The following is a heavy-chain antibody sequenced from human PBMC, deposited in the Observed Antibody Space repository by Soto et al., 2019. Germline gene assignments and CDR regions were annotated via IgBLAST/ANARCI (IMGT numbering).Heavy chain of an antibody. J-gene: IGHJ4*02. D-gene: IGHD2-15*01. CDR3: ARDLGGWPDY. CDR1: GDTFSFYT. V-gene: IGHV1-69*04. CDR2: VNPILSMS. Sequence: GASVKVSCKASGDTFSFYTINWVRQAPGLGLEWMGRVNPILSMSNYAQKFQGRVTITRDTSASTAYMELSSLRSEDTAVYYCARDLGGWPDYWGQGTLVTVS.